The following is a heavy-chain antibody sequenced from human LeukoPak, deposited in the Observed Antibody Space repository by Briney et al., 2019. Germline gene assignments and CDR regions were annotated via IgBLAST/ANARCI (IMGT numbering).Heavy chain of an antibody. V-gene: IGHV5-51*01. CDR1: GYSFTSYW. CDR3: ARIYDSSGYCGY. Sequence: GGSLKISCQGSGYSFTSYWFGLVRQMPGKGLEWVGIIYPGDSDTRYSPSFQGQVTISADKSISTAYLQWSSLKASDTAMYYCARIYDSSGYCGYWGQGTLVTVSS. CDR2: IYPGDSDT. J-gene: IGHJ4*02. D-gene: IGHD3-22*01.